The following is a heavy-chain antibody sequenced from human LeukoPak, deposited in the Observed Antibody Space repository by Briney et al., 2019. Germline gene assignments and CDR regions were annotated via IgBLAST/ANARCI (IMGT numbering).Heavy chain of an antibody. V-gene: IGHV4-39*01. Sequence: SETLSLTCTVSGSSISSSSYYWGWIRQPPGKGLEWIGSIYYSGSTFYNPSLKSRVTISVDTSKNQFSLKLSSVTAADTAVYYCARLLGSGYYTFDYWGQGTLVTVSS. CDR2: IYYSGST. D-gene: IGHD3-22*01. CDR1: GSSISSSSYY. CDR3: ARLLGSGYYTFDY. J-gene: IGHJ4*02.